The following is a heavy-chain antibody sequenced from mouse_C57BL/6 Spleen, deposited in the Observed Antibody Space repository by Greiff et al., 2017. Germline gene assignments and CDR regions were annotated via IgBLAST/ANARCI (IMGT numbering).Heavy chain of an antibody. CDR1: GFSLTSYG. V-gene: IGHV2-2*01. CDR3: ARNHDGYYAMDY. CDR2: IWSGGST. J-gene: IGHJ4*01. Sequence: VQLQQSGPGLVQPSQSLSITCTVSGFSLTSYGVHWVRQSPGKGLEWLGVIWSGGSTDYNAAFISRLSISKDNSKSQVFFKMNSLQADDTAIYYCARNHDGYYAMDYWGQGTSVTVSS. D-gene: IGHD2-3*01.